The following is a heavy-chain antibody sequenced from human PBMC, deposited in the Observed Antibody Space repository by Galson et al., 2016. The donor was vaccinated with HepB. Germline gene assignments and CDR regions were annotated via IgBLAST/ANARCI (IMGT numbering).Heavy chain of an antibody. CDR1: GYSITSGHY. CDR2: VNHRGST. Sequence: SETLSLTCGVTGYSITSGHYWAWIRQPPGKGLEWIGSVNHRGSTYLNPPLKGRLSMSVDTSSNHFSLDLGSVTAADTAVYYCARESPRSSGRYNWFDPWGQGTLAIVSS. V-gene: IGHV4-38-2*02. J-gene: IGHJ5*02. D-gene: IGHD3-10*01. CDR3: ARESPRSSGRYNWFDP.